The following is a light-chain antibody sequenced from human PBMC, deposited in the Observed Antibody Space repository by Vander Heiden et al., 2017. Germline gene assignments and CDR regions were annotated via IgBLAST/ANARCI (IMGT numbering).Light chain of an antibody. CDR2: DAS. CDR1: QSVSSY. J-gene: IGKJ4*01. V-gene: IGKV3-11*01. CDR3: QQRSNWPPALT. Sequence: EIVLTQPPATLSLSPGERATLSCSASQSVSSYLAWYQQKPGQAPRLLIYDASTRATGIPARFSGSGSGTDFTLTISSLEPEDFAVYSCQQRSNWPPALTFGGGTKVEIK.